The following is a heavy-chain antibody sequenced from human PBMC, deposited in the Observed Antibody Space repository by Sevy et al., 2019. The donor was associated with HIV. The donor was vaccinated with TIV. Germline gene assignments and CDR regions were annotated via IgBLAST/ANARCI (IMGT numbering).Heavy chain of an antibody. CDR3: ARAIAVAGSLIFDY. Sequence: KPKETLSLTCTVSGGSISSYYWSWIRQPAGKGLEWIGRIYTSGSTNYNPSLKSRVTMSVDTSKNQFSLKLSSVTAADTAVYYCARAIAVAGSLIFDYWGQGTLVTVSS. J-gene: IGHJ4*02. CDR1: GGSISSYY. D-gene: IGHD6-19*01. CDR2: IYTSGST. V-gene: IGHV4-4*07.